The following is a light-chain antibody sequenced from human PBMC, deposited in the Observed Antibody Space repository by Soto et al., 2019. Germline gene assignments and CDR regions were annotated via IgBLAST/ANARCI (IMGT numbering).Light chain of an antibody. Sequence: IVLTQSPATLSLSPGEGATLSCRASQSVSSYLAWYQQQPGQAPRLLIYDASNSATGIPPGFSGSGSGTDFTLTISSLEPEDFAVYYCQHRSNLPLTFGGGTKVEIK. CDR3: QHRSNLPLT. J-gene: IGKJ4*01. CDR1: QSVSSY. V-gene: IGKV3-11*01. CDR2: DAS.